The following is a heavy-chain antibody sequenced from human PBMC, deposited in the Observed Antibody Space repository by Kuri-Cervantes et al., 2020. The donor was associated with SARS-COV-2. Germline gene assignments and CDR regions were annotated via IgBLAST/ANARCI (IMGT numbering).Heavy chain of an antibody. CDR2: ISYDGSNK. J-gene: IGHJ4*02. D-gene: IGHD3-10*01. CDR1: GFTFSSYA. V-gene: IGHV3-30-3*01. Sequence: GESLKISCAASGFTFSSYAMHRVRQAPGKGLEWVAVISYDGSNKYYADSVKGRFTISRDNSKNTLYLQMNSLRAEDTAVYYCARDLAGGYGSGSEFDYWGQGTLVTVSS. CDR3: ARDLAGGYGSGSEFDY.